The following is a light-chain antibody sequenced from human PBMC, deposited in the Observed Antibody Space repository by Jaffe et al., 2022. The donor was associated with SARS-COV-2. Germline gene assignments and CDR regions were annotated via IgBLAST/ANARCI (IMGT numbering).Light chain of an antibody. Sequence: QSALTQPASVSGSPGQSITISCTGASIDVGAYKYVSWYQQHPGKAPQLMIYEVTNRPSGVSNRFSGSKSGNTASLTISGLQAEDEADYYCSLYGSGRTLVFGGGTKVSVL. CDR3: SLYGSGRTLV. J-gene: IGLJ3*02. V-gene: IGLV2-14*01. CDR2: EVT. CDR1: SIDVGAYKY.